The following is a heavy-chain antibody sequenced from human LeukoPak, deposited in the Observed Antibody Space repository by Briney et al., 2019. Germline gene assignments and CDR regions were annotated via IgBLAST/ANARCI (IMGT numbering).Heavy chain of an antibody. CDR2: ISGGGSYI. CDR1: GFTFSTYS. J-gene: IGHJ5*02. V-gene: IGHV3-21*01. Sequence: PGGSLRLSCAASGFTFSTYSMNWVRQAPGKGLEWVSFISGGGSYIYYAESVKGRFTISRDNAKNSLYLQMNSLRAEDTAIYYCARDRVASGRFGEFASWGQGTLVTVSS. D-gene: IGHD3-10*01. CDR3: ARDRVASGRFGEFAS.